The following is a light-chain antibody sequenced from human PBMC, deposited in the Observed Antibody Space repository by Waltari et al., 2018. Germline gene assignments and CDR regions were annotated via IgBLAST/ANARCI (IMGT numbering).Light chain of an antibody. CDR2: EVS. V-gene: IGLV2-8*01. Sequence: QSALTQPPSASGSPGQPVPLPCPGTSRDVGRYHYVPGYQPHPGKAPQRMIFEVSRRPSGVPDRFSGSKSGYTASLTVSGLQAEDEADYYCSSYTGSNIGLFGGGTKLTVL. J-gene: IGLJ2*01. CDR1: SRDVGRYHY. CDR3: SSYTGSNIGL.